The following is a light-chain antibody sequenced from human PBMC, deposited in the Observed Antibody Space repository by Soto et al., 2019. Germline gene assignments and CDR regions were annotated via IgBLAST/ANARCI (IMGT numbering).Light chain of an antibody. CDR2: DAS. CDR3: QQYEDIPIT. V-gene: IGKV1-33*01. Sequence: DIQMTQAPSSLSASVGDRVTITGQASQDISNLLNWYQQKPGKAPRLLIYDASNLETGVPSRFSGSGSGTDFTFTISSLQPEDIATYYCQQYEDIPITFGQGTRLEIK. CDR1: QDISNL. J-gene: IGKJ5*01.